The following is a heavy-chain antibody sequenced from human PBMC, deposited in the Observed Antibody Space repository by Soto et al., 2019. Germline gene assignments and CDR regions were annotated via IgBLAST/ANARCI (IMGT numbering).Heavy chain of an antibody. CDR1: GGTFSSYT. CDR2: IIPILGIA. D-gene: IGHD2-21*01. Sequence: QVQLVQSGAEVKKPGSSVKVSCKASGGTFSSYTISWVRQAPGQGLEWMGRIIPILGIANYAQKFQGRVTITADKSTSTAYMELSSLRSEDTAVYYWARENVVGNWFDPWGQGTLVTVSS. J-gene: IGHJ5*02. CDR3: ARENVVGNWFDP. V-gene: IGHV1-69*08.